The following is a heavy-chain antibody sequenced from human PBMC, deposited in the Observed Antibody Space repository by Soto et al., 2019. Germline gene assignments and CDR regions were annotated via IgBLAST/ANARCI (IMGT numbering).Heavy chain of an antibody. CDR3: VRESVPSGPNYFDT. V-gene: IGHV4-30-2*06. D-gene: IGHD2-2*01. Sequence: SETLSLTCSVSGGTITSGRSSWNWIRQSPGKGLEWIAYIYHSGSTYYNPSLKSRVTISVDRSENRFSLKLSSVTAADTAVYFCVRESVPSGPNYFDTWGLGTLVTVSS. CDR1: GGTITSGRSS. CDR2: IYHSGST. J-gene: IGHJ5*02.